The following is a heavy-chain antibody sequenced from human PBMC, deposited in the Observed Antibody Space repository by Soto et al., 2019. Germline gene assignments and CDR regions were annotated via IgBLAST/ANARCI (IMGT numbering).Heavy chain of an antibody. CDR1: GYTFTSYG. D-gene: IGHD6-6*01. CDR3: ARCPYSSSSPYYYYYGMDV. J-gene: IGHJ6*02. Sequence: ASVKVSCKASGYTFTSYGISWVRRAPGRGLEWMGWISAYNGNTNYAQKLQGRVTMTTDTSTSTAYMELRSLRSDDTAVYYCARCPYSSSSPYYYYYGMDVWGQGTTVTVSS. CDR2: ISAYNGNT. V-gene: IGHV1-18*01.